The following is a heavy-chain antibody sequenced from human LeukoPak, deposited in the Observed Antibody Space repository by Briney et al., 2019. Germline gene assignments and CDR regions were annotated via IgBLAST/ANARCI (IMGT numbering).Heavy chain of an antibody. CDR1: GYTFTSYD. Sequence: ASVKVSCKASGYTFTSYDINWVRQATGQGLEWMGWMNPNSGNTGYAQKFKGRVTITRNTSISTAYMELSSLRSEDTAVYYCARRSIATITLDYWGQGTLVTVSS. CDR2: MNPNSGNT. D-gene: IGHD5-24*01. CDR3: ARRSIATITLDY. V-gene: IGHV1-8*03. J-gene: IGHJ4*02.